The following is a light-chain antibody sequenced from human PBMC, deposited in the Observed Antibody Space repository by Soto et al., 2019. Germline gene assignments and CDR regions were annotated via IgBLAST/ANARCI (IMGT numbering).Light chain of an antibody. CDR1: QSVSSSY. V-gene: IGKV3-20*01. J-gene: IGKJ4*01. CDR3: QQYGSSPLT. Sequence: EIVLTQSPGTLSLSPGKKPTSSCRASQSVSSSYLAWYQQKPGQAPRLLIYGASSRATGIPDRFSGSGSGTDFTLTISRLEPEDFAVYYCQQYGSSPLTFGGGTKVDIK. CDR2: GAS.